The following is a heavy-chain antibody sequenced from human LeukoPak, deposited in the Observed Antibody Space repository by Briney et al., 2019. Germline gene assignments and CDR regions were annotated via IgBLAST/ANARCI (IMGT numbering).Heavy chain of an antibody. CDR3: AKNILTMTMDYMDV. CDR1: GFNFRNYG. CDR2: IQYDGTKK. D-gene: IGHD4/OR15-4a*01. J-gene: IGHJ6*03. V-gene: IGHV3-30*02. Sequence: GGSLRLSCAASGFNFRNYGIHWVRQAPGKGLERVTFIQYDGTKKYYADSVKGRFTISRDNSKNTLYLQMNSLRPEDTALYYCAKNILTMTMDYMDVWGKGTTVTVSS.